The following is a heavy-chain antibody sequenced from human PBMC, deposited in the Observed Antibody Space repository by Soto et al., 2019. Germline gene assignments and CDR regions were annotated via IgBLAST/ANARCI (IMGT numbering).Heavy chain of an antibody. D-gene: IGHD3-3*01. CDR3: VRAATYYDFWSGYPALDY. Sequence: PSETLSLTCNVSGASITRDGYYWSWLRQHPGKGLEWIGYIYCSGSTYYNPSLKSRVTISVDTYKNQFSLKLSSVTAADTAVYYCVRAATYYDFWSGYPALDYWGQGTLVTVSS. J-gene: IGHJ4*02. V-gene: IGHV4-31*03. CDR1: GASITRDGYY. CDR2: IYCSGST.